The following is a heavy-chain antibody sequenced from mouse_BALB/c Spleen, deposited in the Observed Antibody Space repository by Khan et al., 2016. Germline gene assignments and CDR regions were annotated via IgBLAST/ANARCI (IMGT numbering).Heavy chain of an antibody. CDR1: GFTFINYW. CDR2: ISLKSNNYAT. Sequence: EVKLEESGGGLVQPGGSMKLSCVASGFTFINYWMYWVRQSPEKGHEWFAEISLKSNNYATHYEESVKGRCTISRDESKSSVYLQMDNLGADDTGIYYWSGDGYFDVWGAGTTVTVSS. CDR3: SGDGYFDV. V-gene: IGHV6-6*02. J-gene: IGHJ1*01.